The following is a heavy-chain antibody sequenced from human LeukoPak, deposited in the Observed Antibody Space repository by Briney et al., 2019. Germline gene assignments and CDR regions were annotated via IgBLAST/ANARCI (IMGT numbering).Heavy chain of an antibody. D-gene: IGHD3-10*01. CDR3: ARGGRPDY. J-gene: IGHJ4*02. V-gene: IGHV3-7*01. Sequence: PGGSLRLSCAASEFTFSSYWMSWVRQAPGKGLEWVANIKQDGSEKYYVDSVKGRFTISRDNAKNSLYLQMSSLRAEDTAVYYCARGGRPDYWGQGTLVTVSS. CDR1: EFTFSSYW. CDR2: IKQDGSEK.